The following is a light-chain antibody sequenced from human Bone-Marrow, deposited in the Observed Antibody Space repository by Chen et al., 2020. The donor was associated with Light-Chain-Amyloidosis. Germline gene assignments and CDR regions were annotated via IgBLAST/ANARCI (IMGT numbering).Light chain of an antibody. CDR3: QVWDRSSDRPV. Sequence: SSVLTQPSSVSVAPGQTATIACGGNNIGSTSVHWYQQTPGQAPLLVVYDDIDRPSGIPERLSGSNSGNTATLTISRVEAGDEADYYCQVWDRSSDRPVFGGGTTLTVL. CDR1: NIGSTS. CDR2: DDI. J-gene: IGLJ3*02. V-gene: IGLV3-21*02.